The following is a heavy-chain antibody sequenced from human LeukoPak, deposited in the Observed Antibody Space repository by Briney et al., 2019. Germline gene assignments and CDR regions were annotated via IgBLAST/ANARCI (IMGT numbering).Heavy chain of an antibody. J-gene: IGHJ4*02. Sequence: SETLSLTCTVSGGSISSGDYYWSWIRQPPGKGLEWIGYIYYSGSTYYNPSLKSRVTISVDTSKNQFSLKLSSVTAADTAVYYCARFVVVIAIADYWGQGTLVTVSS. CDR2: IYYSGST. D-gene: IGHD2-21*01. V-gene: IGHV4-30-4*08. CDR1: GGSISSGDYY. CDR3: ARFVVVIAIADY.